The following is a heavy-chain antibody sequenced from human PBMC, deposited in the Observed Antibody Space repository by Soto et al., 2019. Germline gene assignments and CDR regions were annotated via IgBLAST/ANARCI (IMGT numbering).Heavy chain of an antibody. CDR2: IIPIFGTA. CDR1: GGTFSSYA. CDR3: AGRRARLWFGELTGGYGMGL. J-gene: IGHJ6*02. Sequence: QVQLVQSGAEVKKPGSSVKVSCKASGGTFSSYAISWVRQAPGQGLEWMGGIIPIFGTANYAQKFQGRVTITADESPGKAYLELDSLGSEDHAVYYCAGRRARLWFGELTGGYGMGLWGQGTTVTV. D-gene: IGHD3-10*01. V-gene: IGHV1-69*01.